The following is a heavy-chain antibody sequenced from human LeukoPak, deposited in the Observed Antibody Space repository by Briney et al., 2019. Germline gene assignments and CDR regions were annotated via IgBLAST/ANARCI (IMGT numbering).Heavy chain of an antibody. V-gene: IGHV1-18*01. CDR2: ISAYNGNT. CDR3: ARDDYSNGGGFDY. D-gene: IGHD4-11*01. CDR1: GYTFTYYG. Sequence: ASVKVSCKASGYTFTYYGLSWVRQAPGQGLEWMAWISAYNGNTNYAQKFQGRVTMTTDTSTSTTYMELRSLRSDDTAVYYCARDDYSNGGGFDYWGQGTLVTASS. J-gene: IGHJ4*02.